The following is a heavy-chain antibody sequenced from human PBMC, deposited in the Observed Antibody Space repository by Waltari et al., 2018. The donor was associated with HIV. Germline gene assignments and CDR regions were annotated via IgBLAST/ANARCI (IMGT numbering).Heavy chain of an antibody. V-gene: IGHV3-21*01. D-gene: IGHD3-16*01. CDR1: GFTFSSYS. J-gene: IGHJ4*02. CDR3: ATQEGYVQYVDY. CDR2: ISSSSSYI. Sequence: EVQLAESGGGLVKPGGSLSLSWAASGFTFSSYSMNWVRQAPGKGLEWVSSISSSSSYIYYADSVKGRFTISRDNAKDSLYLQMNSLRAEDTAVYYCATQEGYVQYVDYWGQGTLVTVSS.